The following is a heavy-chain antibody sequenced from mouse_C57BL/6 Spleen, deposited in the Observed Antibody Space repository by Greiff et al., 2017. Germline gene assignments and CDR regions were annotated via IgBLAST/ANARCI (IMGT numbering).Heavy chain of an antibody. J-gene: IGHJ3*01. CDR2: INPGSGGT. Sequence: VQLQQSGAELVRPGTSVKVSCKASGYAFTNYLIEWVKQRPGQGLEWIGVINPGSGGTNYNEKFKGKATLTADKSSSTAYMQLSSLTSEDSAVYFCARHDYYGYEDAYWGQGTLVTVSA. V-gene: IGHV1-54*01. D-gene: IGHD2-2*01. CDR1: GYAFTNYL. CDR3: ARHDYYGYEDAY.